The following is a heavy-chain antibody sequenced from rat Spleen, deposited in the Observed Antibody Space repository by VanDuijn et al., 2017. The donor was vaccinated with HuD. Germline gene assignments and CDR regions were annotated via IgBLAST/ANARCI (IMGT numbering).Heavy chain of an antibody. CDR2: ISPSGGST. CDR3: TSGGVTTRLNWFAY. Sequence: EVQLVESGGCLVQPGRALKLSCAASGFTFSNYGMHWIRQAPTKGLEWVASISPSGGSTYYRDSVKGRFVISKDIAKNVGYLHMNNLRSEDTAVYYWTSGGVTTRLNWFAYWGQGTLVTVSS. V-gene: IGHV5-19*01. D-gene: IGHD1-10*01. CDR1: GFTFSNYG. J-gene: IGHJ3*01.